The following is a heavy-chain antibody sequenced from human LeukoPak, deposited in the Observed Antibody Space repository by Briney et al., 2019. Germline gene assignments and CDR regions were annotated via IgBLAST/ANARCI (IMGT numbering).Heavy chain of an antibody. J-gene: IGHJ4*02. D-gene: IGHD3-16*01. CDR2: IYYSGST. V-gene: IGHV4-39*07. CDR3: ARDGGYFDY. Sequence: WIRQPPGKGLEWVGTIYYSGSTYYNPSLKSRVTISVDTSKNQFSLKLSSVTAADTAVYYCARDGGYFDYWGQGTLVTVSS.